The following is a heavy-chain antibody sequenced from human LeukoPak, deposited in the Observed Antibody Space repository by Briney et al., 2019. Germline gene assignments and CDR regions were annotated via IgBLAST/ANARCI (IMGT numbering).Heavy chain of an antibody. CDR2: ISSGSSI. J-gene: IGHJ4*02. V-gene: IGHV3-11*01. D-gene: IGHD1-26*01. CDR3: ARASSEGGLDY. CDR1: GFTFSDYY. Sequence: PGGSLRLSCAASGFTFSDYYMSWIRQAPGKGLEWVSYISSGSSIYYADSVKGRFTISRDNAKNSLYLQMDSLRAEDTAVYYCARASSEGGLDYWGQGTLVTVSS.